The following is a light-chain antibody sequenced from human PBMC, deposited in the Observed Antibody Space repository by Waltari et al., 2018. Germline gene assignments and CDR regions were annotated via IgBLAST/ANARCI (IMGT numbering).Light chain of an antibody. Sequence: DIQMTQSPSTLSASVGDRVTITCRASQDIGPYLAWYQQKPGKAPNLLIYKSSILESGVPSRFSGSGSGTEFTRTITSLQPDDFATYYCQQYATYHTFGQGTKLEI. CDR1: QDIGPY. J-gene: IGKJ2*01. CDR2: KSS. V-gene: IGKV1-5*03. CDR3: QQYATYHT.